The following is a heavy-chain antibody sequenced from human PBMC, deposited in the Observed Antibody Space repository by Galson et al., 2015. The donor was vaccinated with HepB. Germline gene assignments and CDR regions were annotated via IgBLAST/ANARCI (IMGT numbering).Heavy chain of an antibody. CDR2: INHSGST. V-gene: IGHV4-34*01. Sequence: SETLSLTCAVYGGSFSGYYWSWIRQPPGKGLEWIGEINHSGSTNYNPSLKSRVTISVDTSKNQFSLKLSSVTAADTAVYYCASQWPESNWFDPWGQGTLVTVSS. CDR1: GGSFSGYY. D-gene: IGHD6-19*01. CDR3: ASQWPESNWFDP. J-gene: IGHJ5*02.